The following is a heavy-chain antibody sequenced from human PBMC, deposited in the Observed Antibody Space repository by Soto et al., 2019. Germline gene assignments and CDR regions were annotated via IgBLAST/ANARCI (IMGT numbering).Heavy chain of an antibody. CDR3: AREMVRGVGSDY. V-gene: IGHV1-18*01. CDR2: ISTYNGNT. Sequence: QVQLVQSGAGVKKPGASVKVSCKVLVYTFTSYGISWGRQAPGQGLEWMGWISTYNGNTKYAQKLQGRVTMTTDTSTSTAYMELRSLRSDDTAVFYCAREMVRGVGSDYWGQGTLVTVSS. J-gene: IGHJ4*02. D-gene: IGHD3-10*01. CDR1: VYTFTSYG.